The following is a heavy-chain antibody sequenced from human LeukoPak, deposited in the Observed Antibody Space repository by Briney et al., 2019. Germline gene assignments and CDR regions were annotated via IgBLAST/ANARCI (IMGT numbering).Heavy chain of an antibody. V-gene: IGHV1-8*01. CDR3: ARGGSRYRGYSYQDFDY. CDR1: GYTFTSYD. D-gene: IGHD5-18*01. CDR2: MNPNSGNT. Sequence: ASVKVSCKASGYTFTSYDINWVRQATGQGLEWMGWMNPNSGNTGYAQKFQGRVTMTRNTSISTAYMELRSLRSEDTAVYYCARGGSRYRGYSYQDFDYWGQGTLVTVSS. J-gene: IGHJ4*02.